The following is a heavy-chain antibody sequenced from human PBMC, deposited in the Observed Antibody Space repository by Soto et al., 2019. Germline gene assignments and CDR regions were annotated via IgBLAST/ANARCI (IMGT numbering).Heavy chain of an antibody. J-gene: IGHJ6*02. CDR1: GGTFSSYA. CDR2: IIPICGTA. CDR3: ASRRLEGLFEYYYYYGMDV. D-gene: IGHD3-3*01. V-gene: IGHV1-69*06. Sequence: QVQLVQSGAEVKKPGSSVKVSCKASGGTFSSYAISWVRQAPGQGLAWMGGIIPICGTANYAQKFQGRVTITADKSTSTAYMELSSLRAEDTAVYYCASRRLEGLFEYYYYYGMDVWGQGTTVTVSS.